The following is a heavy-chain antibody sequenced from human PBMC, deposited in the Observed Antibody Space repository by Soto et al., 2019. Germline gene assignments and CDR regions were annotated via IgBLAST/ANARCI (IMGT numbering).Heavy chain of an antibody. D-gene: IGHD2-15*01. CDR1: GGTFSSYT. Sequence: QVQLVQSGAEVKKPGSSVKVSCKASGGTFSSYTISWVRQAPGQGLEWMGRIIPILGIANYAQKFQGRVTITADKSTSTDYMELSSLRSEDTAVYYCARTYCSGGSCYSHYYYGMDVWGQGTTVTVSS. CDR3: ARTYCSGGSCYSHYYYGMDV. CDR2: IIPILGIA. V-gene: IGHV1-69*02. J-gene: IGHJ6*02.